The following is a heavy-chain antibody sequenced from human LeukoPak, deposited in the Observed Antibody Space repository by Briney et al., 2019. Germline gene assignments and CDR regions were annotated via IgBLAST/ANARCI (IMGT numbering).Heavy chain of an antibody. V-gene: IGHV4-59*01. D-gene: IGHD1-7*01. Sequence: PSETLSLTCTVSGGSISSYYWSWIRQPSGKGREWIGYIYYSGSTNYSPSLKSRVTISVDTSKNQFSLKLSSVSAADTSVYYYARGSNWNYQWDPFDPWGQGTLVTVSS. CDR1: GGSISSYY. CDR2: IYYSGST. CDR3: ARGSNWNYQWDPFDP. J-gene: IGHJ5*02.